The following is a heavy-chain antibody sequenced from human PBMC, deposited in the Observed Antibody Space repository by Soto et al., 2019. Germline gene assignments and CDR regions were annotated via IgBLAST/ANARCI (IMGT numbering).Heavy chain of an antibody. CDR1: GGSFSIYA. CDR3: ARDRRFIVVVVAATGPGYYGMDV. D-gene: IGHD2-15*01. J-gene: IGHJ6*02. CDR2: IIPIFGTA. Sequence: VEVSCKACGGSFSIYAISWVRKTNGQGLEWMGGIIPIFGTANYAQKFQGRVTITADESTSTAYMELSSLRSEDTAVYYCARDRRFIVVVVAATGPGYYGMDVWGQGTTVTVSS. V-gene: IGHV1-69*01.